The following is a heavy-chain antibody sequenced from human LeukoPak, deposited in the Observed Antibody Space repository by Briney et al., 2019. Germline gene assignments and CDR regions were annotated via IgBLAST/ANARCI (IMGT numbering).Heavy chain of an antibody. D-gene: IGHD3-10*01. CDR3: ARDLLGELYFDF. Sequence: PGESLRLSCAASGFTFVSYTMNWFRQAPGKGLEWVSSISTTSTYIYYADSVEGRFTISRDNGGNSLYLQMNSLRAEDTAVYYCARDLLGELYFDFWGQGTLVTVSS. J-gene: IGHJ4*02. CDR2: ISTTSTYI. V-gene: IGHV3-21*01. CDR1: GFTFVSYT.